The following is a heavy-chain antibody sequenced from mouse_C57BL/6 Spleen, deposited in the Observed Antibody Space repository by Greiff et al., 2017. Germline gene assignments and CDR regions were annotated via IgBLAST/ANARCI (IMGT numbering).Heavy chain of an antibody. V-gene: IGHV1-59*01. CDR1: GYTFTSYW. CDR3: ARGRYYGSTYYAMDY. D-gene: IGHD1-1*01. Sequence: QVQLQQPWAELVRPGTSVKLSCKASGYTFTSYWMHWVKQRPGQGLEWIGVIDPSDSYTNYNQKFKGNATLTVDTSSSTAYMQLSSLTSEDSAVYYCARGRYYGSTYYAMDYWGQGTSVTVSS. CDR2: IDPSDSYT. J-gene: IGHJ4*01.